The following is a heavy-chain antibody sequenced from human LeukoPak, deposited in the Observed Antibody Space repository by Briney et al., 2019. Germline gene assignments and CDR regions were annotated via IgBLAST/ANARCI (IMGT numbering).Heavy chain of an antibody. CDR1: RFIFSNYA. V-gene: IGHV3-30*04. D-gene: IGHD5-18*01. Sequence: PGGSLRLSCAASRFIFSNYAMHWVRQAPGKGLDWVAVISYHGSDQYYADSVKGRFTISRDNAKNSLYLQMNSLRAEDTAVYYCARDGYSYHFDYWGQGTLVTVSS. J-gene: IGHJ4*02. CDR2: ISYHGSDQ. CDR3: ARDGYSYHFDY.